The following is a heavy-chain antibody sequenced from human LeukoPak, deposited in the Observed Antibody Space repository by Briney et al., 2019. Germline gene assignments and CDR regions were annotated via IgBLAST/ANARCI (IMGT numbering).Heavy chain of an antibody. CDR3: AKTYYDSSGYYYDDPLDY. Sequence: GGSLRLSCAASGFSFRSYGMHWVRQAPGKGLEWVAFIRYDGSNKFYADSVKGRFTISRDSSKNTLYLQMNSPRAEDTAVYYCAKTYYDSSGYYYDDPLDYWGQGTLVTVSS. CDR2: IRYDGSNK. CDR1: GFSFRSYG. V-gene: IGHV3-30*02. J-gene: IGHJ4*02. D-gene: IGHD3-22*01.